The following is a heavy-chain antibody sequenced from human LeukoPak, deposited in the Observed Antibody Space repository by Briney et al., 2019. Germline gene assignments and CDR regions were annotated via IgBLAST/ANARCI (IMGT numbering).Heavy chain of an antibody. J-gene: IGHJ4*02. V-gene: IGHV4-34*01. Sequence: SETLSLTCAVYGGSFSGYYWSWIRQPPGKGLEWIGEINHSGSTNYNPSLKSRVTISVDTSKNQFSLKLSSVTAADTAVYYCARGHYYDSSGYDYWGQGTLVTVSS. CDR1: GGSFSGYY. CDR2: INHSGST. CDR3: ARGHYYDSSGYDY. D-gene: IGHD3-22*01.